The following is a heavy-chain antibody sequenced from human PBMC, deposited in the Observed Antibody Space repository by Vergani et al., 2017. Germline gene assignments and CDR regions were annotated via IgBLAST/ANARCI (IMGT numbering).Heavy chain of an antibody. CDR1: GFNFSNYG. CDR3: AEDLDDILTGPLDY. CDR2: IRYDGSNK. Sequence: QVQLVESGGGVVQPGGSLRLSCAASGFNFSNYGMHWVRQTPGKGLEWVAFIRYDGSNKYYADSVKGRFTISRDNSKNTLYLQMNSLRAEDTAVYYCAEDLDDILTGPLDYWGQGTLVTVSS. D-gene: IGHD3-9*01. V-gene: IGHV3-30*02. J-gene: IGHJ4*02.